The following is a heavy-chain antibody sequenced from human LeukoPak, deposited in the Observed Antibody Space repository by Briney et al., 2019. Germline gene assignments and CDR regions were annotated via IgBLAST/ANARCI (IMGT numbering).Heavy chain of an antibody. V-gene: IGHV1-69*13. CDR2: IIPIFGTA. CDR3: AREGAWDSSGYFQYNWFDP. J-gene: IGHJ5*02. Sequence: GASVKVSCKASGDTFGSYAISWVRQAPGQGLEWMGGIIPIFGTADYAQKFQGRVTITADESTSTAYMELSSLRSEDTAVYYCAREGAWDSSGYFQYNWFDPWGQGTLVTVSS. CDR1: GDTFGSYA. D-gene: IGHD3-22*01.